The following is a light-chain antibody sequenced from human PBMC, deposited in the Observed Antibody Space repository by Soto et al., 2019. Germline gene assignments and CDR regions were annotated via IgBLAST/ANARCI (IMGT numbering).Light chain of an antibody. CDR2: GAS. Sequence: EIVLPQSPGTLSLSPGERATLSCRASQSVSNNYLAWYQQKPGQAPTLLIYGASIRAAGIPDRFSGSGSGTAFTITIMRLEPADFAVYYCQQYGSSPRTFGQGTKVDIK. CDR3: QQYGSSPRT. V-gene: IGKV3-20*01. J-gene: IGKJ1*01. CDR1: QSVSNNY.